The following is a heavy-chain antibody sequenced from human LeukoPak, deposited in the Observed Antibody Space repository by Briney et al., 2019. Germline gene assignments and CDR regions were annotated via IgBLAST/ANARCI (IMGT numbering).Heavy chain of an antibody. Sequence: GGSLRLSCVASGFTFSDYYLTWVRQAPGKGLEWGSCISRDANIIHYSDSVNGRFTISRDNAKNSVYRQMNSLRVEDTTIYYCARDQSSYVWGDWGQGTLAIVST. CDR2: ISRDANII. D-gene: IGHD3-10*02. CDR1: GFTFSDYY. V-gene: IGHV3-11*01. CDR3: ARDQSSYVWGD. J-gene: IGHJ4*02.